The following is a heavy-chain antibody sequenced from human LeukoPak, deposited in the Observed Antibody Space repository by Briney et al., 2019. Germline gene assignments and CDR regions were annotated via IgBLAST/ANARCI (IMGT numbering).Heavy chain of an antibody. CDR2: IYYSGST. CDR1: GGSISSYY. V-gene: IGHV4-59*01. D-gene: IGHD6-13*01. CDR3: ARDRSLIAAAGPEGWFDP. Sequence: PSETLSLTCTVSGGSISSYYWSWIRQPPGKGLEWIGYIYYSGSTNYNPSLKSRVTISVDTSKNQFSLKLSSVTAADTAVYYCARDRSLIAAAGPEGWFDPWGQGTLVTVSS. J-gene: IGHJ5*02.